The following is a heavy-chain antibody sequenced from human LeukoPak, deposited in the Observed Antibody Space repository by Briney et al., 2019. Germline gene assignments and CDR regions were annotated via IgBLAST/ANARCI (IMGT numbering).Heavy chain of an antibody. CDR2: ISSNGGST. V-gene: IGHV3-64*01. J-gene: IGHJ4*02. CDR1: GFTFSSYA. D-gene: IGHD4-17*01. CDR3: ARGRDYGDYIGDY. Sequence: PGGSLRLSCAASGFTFSSYAMHWVRQAPGKGLEYVSAISSNGGSTYYANSVKGRFTISRDNAKNSLYLQMNSLGAEDTAVYYCARGRDYGDYIGDYWGQGTLVTVSS.